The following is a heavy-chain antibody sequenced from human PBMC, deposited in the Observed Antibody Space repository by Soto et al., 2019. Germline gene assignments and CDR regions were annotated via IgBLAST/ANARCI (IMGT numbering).Heavy chain of an antibody. Sequence: GGSLRLSCAASGFTFSSYAMSWVRQAPGKGLEWVSAISGSGGSTYYADSVKGRFTISRDNSKNTLYLQMNSLRAEDTAVYYCAKDWFVTTVTTDDYHYYMGVWGKGTTVTVSS. CDR3: AKDWFVTTVTTDDYHYYMGV. V-gene: IGHV3-23*01. D-gene: IGHD4-4*01. CDR2: ISGSGGST. CDR1: GFTFSSYA. J-gene: IGHJ6*03.